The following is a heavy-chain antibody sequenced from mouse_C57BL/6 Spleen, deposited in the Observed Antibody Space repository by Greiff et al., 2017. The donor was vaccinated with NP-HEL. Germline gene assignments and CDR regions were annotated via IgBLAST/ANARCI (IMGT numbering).Heavy chain of an antibody. V-gene: IGHV1-54*01. CDR1: GYAFTNYL. J-gene: IGHJ4*01. Sequence: QVQLKQSGAELVRPGTSVKVSCKASGYAFTNYLIEWVKQRPGQGLEWIGVINPGSGGTNYNEKFKGKATLTADKSSSTAYMQLSSLTSEDSAVYFCARWTPGAMDYWGQGTSVTVSS. CDR2: INPGSGGT. CDR3: ARWTPGAMDY.